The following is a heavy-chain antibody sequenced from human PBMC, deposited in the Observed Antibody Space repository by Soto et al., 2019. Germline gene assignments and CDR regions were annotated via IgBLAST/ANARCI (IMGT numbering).Heavy chain of an antibody. J-gene: IGHJ4*02. CDR2: IYYSGST. D-gene: IGHD3-10*01. CDR1: GGSISSSSYY. Sequence: SSETLSLTCTVSGGSISSSSYYLGWIRQPPGKGLEWIGSIYYSGSTYYNPSLKSRVTISVDTSKNQFSLKLSSVTAADTAVYYCAGSTYYYGSGSRLTFDYWGQGTLVTVSS. V-gene: IGHV4-39*01. CDR3: AGSTYYYGSGSRLTFDY.